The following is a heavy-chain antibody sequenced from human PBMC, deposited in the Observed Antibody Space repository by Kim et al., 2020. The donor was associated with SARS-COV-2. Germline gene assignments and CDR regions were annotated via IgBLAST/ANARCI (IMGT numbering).Heavy chain of an antibody. D-gene: IGHD2-2*01. J-gene: IGHJ3*02. Sequence: ASVKVSCKASGYTFTSYAMNWVRQAPGQGLEWMGWINTNTGNPTYAQGVTGRFVFSLDTSVSTAYLQISTLKAEDTAVYYCARSYCSSASCHEPFDIWGQGTMVTVSS. CDR3: ARSYCSSASCHEPFDI. CDR2: INTNTGNP. CDR1: GYTFTSYA. V-gene: IGHV7-4-1*02.